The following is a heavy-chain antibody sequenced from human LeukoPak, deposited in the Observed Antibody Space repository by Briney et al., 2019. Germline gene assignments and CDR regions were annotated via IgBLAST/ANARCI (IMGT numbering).Heavy chain of an antibody. CDR2: ITTNGDST. J-gene: IGHJ4*02. Sequence: PGRSLRLSCAASGFTFSSYAMHWVRQAPGKGLEYVSGITTNGDSTYYGNSVKGRFTISRDDSKNTLYLQMGSLRAEDMAVYYCARDRRSSFYYLDYWGQGTLVTVSS. CDR3: ARDRRSSFYYLDY. CDR1: GFTFSSYA. D-gene: IGHD6-13*01. V-gene: IGHV3-64*01.